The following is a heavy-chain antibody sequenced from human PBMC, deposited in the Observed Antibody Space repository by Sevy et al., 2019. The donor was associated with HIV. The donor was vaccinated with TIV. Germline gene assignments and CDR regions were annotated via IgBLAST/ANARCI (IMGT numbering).Heavy chain of an antibody. CDR1: GYSFPSHD. CDR3: ARSCGTFDV. J-gene: IGHJ3*01. Sequence: ATVKVSCKASGYSFPSHDINWVRQASGQGLEWMGWMKPNSGNTGYPQKFKGRVTLTRNTSISTAYMEVSSLTSEDTAVYCCARSCGTFDVWGQGTMVTVSS. D-gene: IGHD1-26*01. V-gene: IGHV1-8*01. CDR2: MKPNSGNT.